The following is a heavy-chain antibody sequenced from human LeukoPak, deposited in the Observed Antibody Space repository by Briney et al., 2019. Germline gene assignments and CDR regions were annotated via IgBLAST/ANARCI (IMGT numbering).Heavy chain of an antibody. CDR3: AGVPAGESFDY. D-gene: IGHD3-16*01. CDR2: IFYSGNT. J-gene: IGHJ4*02. V-gene: IGHV4-31*03. Sequence: SETLSLTCTVSGGSISSGAYYWSWIRQHPGKGLEWIGYIFYSGNTYYNPSLKSRVTISVDTSKNQFSLKLSSVTAADTAVYYCAGVPAGESFDYWGQGTLVTVSS. CDR1: GGSISSGAYY.